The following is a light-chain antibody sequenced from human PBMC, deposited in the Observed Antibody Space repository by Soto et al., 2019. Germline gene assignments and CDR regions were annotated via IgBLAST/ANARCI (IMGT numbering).Light chain of an antibody. CDR1: QGVSSR. CDR3: QQYNSYSPWT. J-gene: IGKJ1*01. Sequence: DIQMTQSPSTLSASVGDRVTITCRASQGVSSRLAWHQQKPGKAPKLLTYDASSLESGVPSRFSGSGSGTEFTLTICSLQPDDLATYYCQQYNSYSPWTFGQGTKVEIK. CDR2: DAS. V-gene: IGKV1-5*01.